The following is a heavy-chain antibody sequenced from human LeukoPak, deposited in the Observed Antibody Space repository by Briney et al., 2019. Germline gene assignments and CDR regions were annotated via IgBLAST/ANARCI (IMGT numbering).Heavy chain of an antibody. V-gene: IGHV3-48*03. CDR3: ERGRGWFGELTVARFDY. D-gene: IGHD3-10*01. CDR1: GLTFSTYE. CDR2: ISRRGSNI. Sequence: GGSLRLYRVPSGLTFSTYEMSWARQAPGKGRECVSDISRRGSNIYYAESVRGRVPDPRHDAKNSLHLELHSQIVGHTAVYHCERGRGWFGELTVARFDYWGQGTLVTVSS. J-gene: IGHJ4*02.